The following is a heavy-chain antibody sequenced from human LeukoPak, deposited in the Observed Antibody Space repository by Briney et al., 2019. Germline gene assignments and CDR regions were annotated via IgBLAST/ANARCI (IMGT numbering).Heavy chain of an antibody. CDR3: ARDVPYCSGGSCLYYYYYYMDV. Sequence: GGSLRLSCAASGFTFSSYSMNWVRQAPGKGLEWVSSISSSSSYIYYADSVKGRFTISRDNAKNSLYLQMNSLRAEDTAVYYCARDVPYCSGGSCLYYYYYYMDVWDKETTVTVSS. J-gene: IGHJ6*03. D-gene: IGHD2-15*01. CDR2: ISSSSSYI. V-gene: IGHV3-21*01. CDR1: GFTFSSYS.